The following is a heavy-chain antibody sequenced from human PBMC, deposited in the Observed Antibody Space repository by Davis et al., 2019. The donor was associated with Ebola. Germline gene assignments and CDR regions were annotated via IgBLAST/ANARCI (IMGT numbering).Heavy chain of an antibody. CDR2: MNPNSGNT. J-gene: IGHJ3*02. CDR3: ARPRAVVRGGYAFDI. Sequence: ASVKVSCKASGYTFTNYYMHWVRQATGQGLEWMGWMNPNSGNTGYAQKFQGRVTMTRNTSISTAYMELSSLRSEDTAVYYCARPRAVVRGGYAFDIWGQGTMVTVSS. D-gene: IGHD3-10*01. CDR1: GYTFTNYY. V-gene: IGHV1-8*02.